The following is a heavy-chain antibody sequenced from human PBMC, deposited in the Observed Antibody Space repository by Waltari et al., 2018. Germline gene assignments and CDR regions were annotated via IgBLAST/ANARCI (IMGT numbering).Heavy chain of an antibody. CDR3: ARLGYYDSSLFGY. CDR1: GYSCTSSW. Sequence: EVQLVQSGAEVKKPGESLKLSCKVSGYSCTSSWNRLVPQMPGKGLEWMGIIYPGDSDTRYSPSFQGQVTISADKSISTAYLQWSSLKASDTAMYYCARLGYYDSSLFGYWGQGTLVTVSS. CDR2: IYPGDSDT. V-gene: IGHV5-51*01. J-gene: IGHJ4*02. D-gene: IGHD3-22*01.